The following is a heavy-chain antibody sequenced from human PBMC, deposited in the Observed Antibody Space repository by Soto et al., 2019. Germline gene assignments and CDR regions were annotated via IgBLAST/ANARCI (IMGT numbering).Heavy chain of an antibody. J-gene: IGHJ5*02. Sequence: QVQLQESGPRLVKPSETLSLTCTVSGDSISSYYWTWIRQPPGKGLEWIGYIYYSGSTNYNPSLKIRVTVSAEPCRNQCSLKLSPVPAAAPAVYYCASGVATLGPWGQGHLVTVAS. D-gene: IGHD5-12*01. CDR3: ASGVATLGP. V-gene: IGHV4-59*01. CDR2: IYYSGST. CDR1: GDSISSYY.